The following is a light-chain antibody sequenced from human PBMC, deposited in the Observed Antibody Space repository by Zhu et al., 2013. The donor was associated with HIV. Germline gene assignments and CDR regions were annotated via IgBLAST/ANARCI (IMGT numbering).Light chain of an antibody. CDR2: GVS. V-gene: IGKV3-20*01. Sequence: EIVLTQSPGTLSLSPGERATLSCRASQSVTSNYLAWYRQKPGQAPRLLLYGVSNRATGIPDRFSGSGSGTDFILTISRLEPEDSAVYYCQYCGTSRTFGQGTKLEIK. CDR1: QSVTSNY. J-gene: IGKJ2*01. CDR3: QYCGTSRT.